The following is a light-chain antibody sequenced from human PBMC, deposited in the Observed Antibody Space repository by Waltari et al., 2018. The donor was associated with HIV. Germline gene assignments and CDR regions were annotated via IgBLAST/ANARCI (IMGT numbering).Light chain of an antibody. CDR3: ESADDSGDYWV. CDR1: ALPKQF. CDR2: KDN. V-gene: IGLV3-25*03. J-gene: IGLJ3*02. Sequence: VLTQPPSVSVSPGQTARITCSGDALPKQFAYWYQQKPGQAPLMVIYKDNKRPSGIPDRFSGSMSGTTVTLIISGVQAEDEADYYCESADDSGDYWVFGGGTKLSVL.